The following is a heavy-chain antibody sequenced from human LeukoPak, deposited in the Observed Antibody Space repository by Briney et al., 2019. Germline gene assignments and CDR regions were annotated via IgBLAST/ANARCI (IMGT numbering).Heavy chain of an antibody. CDR2: ISAYNGNT. V-gene: IGHV1-18*01. CDR3: AREAGYSSGWYELGARD. D-gene: IGHD6-19*01. Sequence: ASVKVSCKASGYTFTSYGISWVRQAPGQGLEWMGWISAYNGNTNYAQKLQGRVTMTTDTSTSTAYMELRSLRSDDTAVYYCAREAGYSSGWYELGARDWGQGTLVTVSS. CDR1: GYTFTSYG. J-gene: IGHJ4*02.